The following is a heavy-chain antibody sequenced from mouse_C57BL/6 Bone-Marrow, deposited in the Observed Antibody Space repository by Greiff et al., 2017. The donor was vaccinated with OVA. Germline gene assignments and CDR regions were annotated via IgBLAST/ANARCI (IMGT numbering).Heavy chain of an antibody. CDR3: ASDYDGGGFDY. Sequence: EVMLVESGGGLVHPGESLKLSCESNEYEFPSHDMSWVRKTPEKRLELVAAINSDGGSTYYPDTMERRFIISRDNTKKTLYLQMSSLRSEDTALYYCASDYDGGGFDYWGQGTTLTVSS. J-gene: IGHJ2*01. V-gene: IGHV5-2*03. D-gene: IGHD2-4*01. CDR1: EYEFPSHD. CDR2: INSDGGST.